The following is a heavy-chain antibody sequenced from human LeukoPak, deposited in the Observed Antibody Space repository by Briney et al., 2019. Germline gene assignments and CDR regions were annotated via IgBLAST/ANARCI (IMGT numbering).Heavy chain of an antibody. CDR2: IYYSGST. CDR1: GGSISSYY. Sequence: SETLSLTCTVSGGSISSYYWSWIRQPSGKGLEWIGYIYYSGSTNYNPSLKSRVTISVDTSKNQFSLKLSSVTAADTAVYYCARDRPRFVFDYWGQGTLVTVSS. J-gene: IGHJ4*02. V-gene: IGHV4-59*01. CDR3: ARDRPRFVFDY. D-gene: IGHD3-10*01.